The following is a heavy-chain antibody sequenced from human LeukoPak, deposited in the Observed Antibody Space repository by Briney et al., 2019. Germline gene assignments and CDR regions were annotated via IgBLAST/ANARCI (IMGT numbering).Heavy chain of an antibody. J-gene: IGHJ2*01. CDR1: GGSISSSSYY. D-gene: IGHD3-16*02. Sequence: PSETLSLTCTVSGGSISSSSYYWGWIRQPPGKGLEWIGSIYYSGSTYYNPSLKSRVTISVDTSKNQFSLKLSSVTAVDTAVYYCARYRGPGYFDLWGRGTLVTVSS. V-gene: IGHV4-39*01. CDR3: ARYRGPGYFDL. CDR2: IYYSGST.